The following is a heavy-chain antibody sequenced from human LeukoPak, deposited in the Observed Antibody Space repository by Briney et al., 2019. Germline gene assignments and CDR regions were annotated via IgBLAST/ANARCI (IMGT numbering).Heavy chain of an antibody. CDR3: ARRDRWLQFDY. Sequence: PSETLSLTCTVSGGSISSSSYYWGWIRQPPGKGLEWIGSIYYSGSTCYNPSLKSRDTISVDTSKNQFSLKLSSVTAADTAVYYCARRDRWLQFDYWGQGTLVTVSS. D-gene: IGHD5-24*01. CDR2: IYYSGST. J-gene: IGHJ4*02. CDR1: GGSISSSSYY. V-gene: IGHV4-39*01.